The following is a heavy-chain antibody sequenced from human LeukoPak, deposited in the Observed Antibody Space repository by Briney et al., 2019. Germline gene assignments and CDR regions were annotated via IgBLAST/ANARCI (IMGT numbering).Heavy chain of an antibody. Sequence: SETLSLTCTVSGGSISSGGYYWSWIRRHPGKGLEWIGYIYYSGSTYYNPSLKSRVTISVDTSKNQFSLKLSSVTAADTAVYYCARDGNYYDSSGYYGTLYGMDVWGQGTTVTVSS. CDR2: IYYSGST. V-gene: IGHV4-31*03. D-gene: IGHD3-22*01. CDR1: GGSISSGGYY. J-gene: IGHJ6*02. CDR3: ARDGNYYDSSGYYGTLYGMDV.